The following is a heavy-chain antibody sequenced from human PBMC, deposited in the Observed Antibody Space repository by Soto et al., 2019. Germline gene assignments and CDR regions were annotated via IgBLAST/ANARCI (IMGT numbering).Heavy chain of an antibody. J-gene: IGHJ6*02. CDR3: AREGLLRGLFLEWLVYPSMGMDV. Sequence: QVQLVQSGAEVKKPGASVKVSCKVSGYTFTSYYMHWVRQAPGQGLEWMGIINPSGGSTSYAQKFQGRVTMTRDTSTSTVYMELSSLRSEDTAVYYCAREGLLRGLFLEWLVYPSMGMDVWGQGTTVTVSS. D-gene: IGHD3-3*01. CDR1: GYTFTSYY. CDR2: INPSGGST. V-gene: IGHV1-46*01.